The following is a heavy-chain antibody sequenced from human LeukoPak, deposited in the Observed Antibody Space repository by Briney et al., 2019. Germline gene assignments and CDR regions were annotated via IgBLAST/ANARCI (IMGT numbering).Heavy chain of an antibody. Sequence: ASVKVSXKASGYTFTGYYMHWVRQAPGQGLEWMGWINPNSGGTNYAQKFQGRVTMTRDTSISTAYMELSRLRSDDTAVYYCAREGYCSGGSCYPNWFDPWGPGTLVTVSS. J-gene: IGHJ5*02. CDR1: GYTFTGYY. CDR2: INPNSGGT. V-gene: IGHV1-2*02. CDR3: AREGYCSGGSCYPNWFDP. D-gene: IGHD2-15*01.